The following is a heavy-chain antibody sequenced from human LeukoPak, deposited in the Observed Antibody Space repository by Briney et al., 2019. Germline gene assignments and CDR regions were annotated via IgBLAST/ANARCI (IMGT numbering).Heavy chain of an antibody. CDR1: GGSIRSGSYY. V-gene: IGHV4-61*05. J-gene: IGHJ4*02. CDR3: ARKDYYYDSSGYSYYFDY. Sequence: SETLSLTCTVSGGSIRSGSYYWGWIRQPPGKGLEWIGYIYYSGSTYYNPSLKSRVTISVDTSKNQFSLKLSSVTAADTAVYYCARKDYYYDSSGYSYYFDYWGQGTLVTVSS. CDR2: IYYSGST. D-gene: IGHD3-22*01.